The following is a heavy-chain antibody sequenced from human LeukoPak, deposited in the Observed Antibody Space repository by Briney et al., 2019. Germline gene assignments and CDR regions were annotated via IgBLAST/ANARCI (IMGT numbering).Heavy chain of an antibody. V-gene: IGHV3-30*04. CDR3: ARAYSYHYFDY. D-gene: IGHD5-18*01. Sequence: GRSLRLSCAASGFTFSSYAMHWARQAPGKGLEWVAIISYDGSSKYYADSVKGRFTISRDNSKNTLYLQMNSLRAEDTAVYYCARAYSYHYFDYWGQGALVTVSS. CDR2: ISYDGSSK. J-gene: IGHJ4*02. CDR1: GFTFSSYA.